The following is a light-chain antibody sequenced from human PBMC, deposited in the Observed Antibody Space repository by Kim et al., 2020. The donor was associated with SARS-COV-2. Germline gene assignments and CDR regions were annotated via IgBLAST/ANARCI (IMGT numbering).Light chain of an antibody. V-gene: IGKV3-20*01. CDR3: QQYGSSLYT. CDR2: GAS. J-gene: IGKJ2*01. Sequence: EIVLTQSPGTLSLSPGERATLSCRASQSVSSSYLAWYQQKPGHAPRLLIYGASSRATGIPDRFSGSGSGTDFTLTISRLEPEDFAVYYCQQYGSSLYTFGQGTKLEI. CDR1: QSVSSSY.